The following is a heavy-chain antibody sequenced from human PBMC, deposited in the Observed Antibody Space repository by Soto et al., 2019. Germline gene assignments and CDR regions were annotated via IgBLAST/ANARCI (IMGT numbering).Heavy chain of an antibody. CDR3: ARVRVGIVVVGGAFDP. J-gene: IGHJ5*02. Sequence: QVQLVQSGAEVKKPGSSVKVSCKASGGTFSSYAISWVRQAPGQGLEWMGGIIPIFGTANYAQKFQGRVTITADESTRTAYMELSSLRSEDTAVYYCARVRVGIVVVGGAFDPWGRGTLVTVSS. CDR1: GGTFSSYA. D-gene: IGHD2-2*01. CDR2: IIPIFGTA. V-gene: IGHV1-69*01.